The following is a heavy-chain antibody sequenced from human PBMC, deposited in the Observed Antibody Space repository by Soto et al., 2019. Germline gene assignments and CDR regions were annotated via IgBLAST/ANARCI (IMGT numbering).Heavy chain of an antibody. CDR2: IIPIFGTA. Sequence: ASVKVSCKASGGTFSSYAISWVRQAPEQRLEWMGGIIPIFGTANYAQKYQGRVTITADESTSTAYMELSSLRSEDTAVYYCARKTCSSNSCYPNYYYYYGMDVWGQGTTVTVSS. CDR1: GGTFSSYA. J-gene: IGHJ6*02. V-gene: IGHV1-69*13. CDR3: ARKTCSSNSCYPNYYYYYGMDV. D-gene: IGHD2-2*01.